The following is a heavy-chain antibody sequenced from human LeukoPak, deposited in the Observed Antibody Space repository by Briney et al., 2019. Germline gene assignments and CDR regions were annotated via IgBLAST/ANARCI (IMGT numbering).Heavy chain of an antibody. J-gene: IGHJ3*01. CDR1: GFTSTSSA. Sequence: TSVKVSCKASGFTSTSSAVQWVRQARGQRLEWIGWIVVGSGNTNYAKKFQERVTITRDMSTSTVYMELSSLRSEDTAVYYCAAEGRPTVVTFRKGAVDLWGQGTMVTVSS. CDR2: IVVGSGNT. D-gene: IGHD4-23*01. V-gene: IGHV1-58*01. CDR3: AAEGRPTVVTFRKGAVDL.